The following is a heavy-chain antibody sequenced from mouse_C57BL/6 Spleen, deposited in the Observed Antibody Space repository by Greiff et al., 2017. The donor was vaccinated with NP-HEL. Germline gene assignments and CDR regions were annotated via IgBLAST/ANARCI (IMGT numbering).Heavy chain of an antibody. D-gene: IGHD1-3*01. CDR1: GYTFTDYE. V-gene: IGHV1-15*01. J-gene: IGHJ2*01. Sequence: VQLQQSGAELVRPGASVSLSCKASGYTFTDYEMHWVKQTPVHGLVWIGAIVPDTGGTAYNQKFKGKAILTADKSSSTAYMELRSLTSEDSAVYYCTRLLKNYCDYWGQGTTLTVSS. CDR3: TRLLKNYCDY. CDR2: IVPDTGGT.